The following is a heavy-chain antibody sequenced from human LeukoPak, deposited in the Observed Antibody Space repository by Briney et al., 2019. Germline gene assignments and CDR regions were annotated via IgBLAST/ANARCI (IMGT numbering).Heavy chain of an antibody. Sequence: ASVKVSCKASGYTFTSYGISWVRQAPGQGLEWMGWISAYNGNTNYAQKLKGRVTMTTDTSTSTAYMELRSLRSDDTAVYYCARDQGYSYGPAQFDYWGQGTLVTVSS. CDR2: ISAYNGNT. CDR3: ARDQGYSYGPAQFDY. J-gene: IGHJ4*02. D-gene: IGHD5-18*01. V-gene: IGHV1-18*01. CDR1: GYTFTSYG.